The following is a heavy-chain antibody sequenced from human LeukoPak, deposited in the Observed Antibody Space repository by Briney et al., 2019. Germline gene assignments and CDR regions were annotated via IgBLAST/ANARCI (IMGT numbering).Heavy chain of an antibody. Sequence: SETLSLTCAVYGGSFSGYYWSWIRQPPGKGLEWIGEINHSGSTNYNPSLKSRVTISVDTSKNQFSLKLSSVTAADTAVYYCARSQYTTSSLPFDSWGQGTLVTVSS. CDR2: INHSGST. CDR1: GGSFSGYY. CDR3: ARSQYTTSSLPFDS. V-gene: IGHV4-34*01. D-gene: IGHD6-6*01. J-gene: IGHJ4*02.